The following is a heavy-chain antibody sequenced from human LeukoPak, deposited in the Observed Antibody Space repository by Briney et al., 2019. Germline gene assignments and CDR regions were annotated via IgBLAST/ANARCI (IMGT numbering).Heavy chain of an antibody. J-gene: IGHJ4*02. V-gene: IGHV3-23*01. Sequence: GGSLRLSCVASGFIFNNYAMNWVRQAPGKGLEWVSLIIGSSGTTFYADSVKGRFNISRDKSKSTLYLQMNSLRAEDTAVYYCAKGAYDYIEIAYFDYWGQGSLVTVSS. CDR3: AKGAYDYIEIAYFDY. D-gene: IGHD5-12*01. CDR1: GFIFNNYA. CDR2: IIGSSGTT.